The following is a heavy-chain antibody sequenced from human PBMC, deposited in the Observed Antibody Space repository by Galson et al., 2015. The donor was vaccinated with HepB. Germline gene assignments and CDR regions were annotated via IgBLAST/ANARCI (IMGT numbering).Heavy chain of an antibody. CDR3: ATGISQWELLNH. V-gene: IGHV1-24*01. CDR2: FDPEDGET. CDR1: GYTLTELS. D-gene: IGHD1-26*01. Sequence: SVKVSCKVSGYTLTELSMHWVRQAPGKGLEWMGGFDPEDGETIYAQKFQGRVTMTEDTSTDTAYMELSSLRSEDTAVYYCATGISQWELLNHWGQGTLVTVSS. J-gene: IGHJ5*02.